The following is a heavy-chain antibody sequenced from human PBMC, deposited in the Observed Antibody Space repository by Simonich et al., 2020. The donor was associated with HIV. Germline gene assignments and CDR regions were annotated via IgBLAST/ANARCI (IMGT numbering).Heavy chain of an antibody. J-gene: IGHJ3*02. CDR2: VEPEDGET. Sequence: EVQLVQSGAEVKKPGATVKISCKVSGYTLTDYYIHWVQQAPGKGLEWMGLVEPEDGETKYAEKFQGSVTITGDTSASTAYMELSSLTSEDTAVYYCARDSATRTDAGAFDIWGQGTMVTVSS. CDR1: GYTLTDYY. V-gene: IGHV1-69-2*01. CDR3: ARDSATRTDAGAFDI. D-gene: IGHD1-1*01.